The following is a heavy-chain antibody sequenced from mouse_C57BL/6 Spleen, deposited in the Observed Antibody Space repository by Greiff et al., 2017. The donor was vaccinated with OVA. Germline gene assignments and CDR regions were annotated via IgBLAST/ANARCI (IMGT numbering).Heavy chain of an antibody. D-gene: IGHD2-4*01. CDR2: ISGGGGNT. CDR1: GFTFSSYT. J-gene: IGHJ3*01. V-gene: IGHV5-9*01. Sequence: EVKVVESGGGLVKPGGSLKLSCAASGFTFSSYTMSWVRQTPEKRLEWVATISGGGGNTYYPDSVTGRFTISRDNAKNTLYLQMSSLRSEDTALYYCARHDGYDYDGPFAYWGQGTLVTVSA. CDR3: ARHDGYDYDGPFAY.